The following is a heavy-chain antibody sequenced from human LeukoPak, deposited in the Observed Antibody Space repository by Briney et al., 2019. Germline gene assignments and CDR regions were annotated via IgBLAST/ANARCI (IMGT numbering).Heavy chain of an antibody. V-gene: IGHV4-59*01. CDR2: IYYSGST. CDR1: GGSISNYY. Sequence: SETLSLTCTVSGGSISNYYWSWIRQPPGKGLEWIGFIYYSGSTNYNPSLKSRVTISVDTSKNQFSLKLSSVTAADTAVYYCARGGGLDYYYYYMDVWGKGTTVTTSS. J-gene: IGHJ6*03. D-gene: IGHD6-6*01. CDR3: ARGGGLDYYYYYMDV.